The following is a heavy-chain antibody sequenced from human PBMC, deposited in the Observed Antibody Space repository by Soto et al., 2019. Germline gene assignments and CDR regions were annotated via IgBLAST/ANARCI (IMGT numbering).Heavy chain of an antibody. CDR1: GFSLSNYG. V-gene: IGHV3-33*01. Sequence: GGSLRLSCVASGFSLSNYGMHWVRQAPGKGLEWVALIRYEGTTKFSIDSVKGRFTISRDNSKNTLYLQMNSLRAEDTAVYYCAREIPESSPGAFDIWGQGTMVTVSS. D-gene: IGHD6-6*01. J-gene: IGHJ3*02. CDR3: AREIPESSPGAFDI. CDR2: IRYEGTTK.